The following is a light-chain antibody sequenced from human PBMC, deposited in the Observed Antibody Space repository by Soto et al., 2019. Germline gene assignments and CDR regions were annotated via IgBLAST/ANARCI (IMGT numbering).Light chain of an antibody. CDR2: AAS. J-gene: IGKJ1*01. V-gene: IGKV1-9*01. CDR1: QGISSY. Sequence: EIQMTQSPSSLSASVGDRVTITCLASQGISSYLAWYQQKPGKAPKLLIYAASTLQSGVPSRFSGSGSGTDCTLTISSLQPEDFATYYCQQLNSYPWTFGQGTKVDIK. CDR3: QQLNSYPWT.